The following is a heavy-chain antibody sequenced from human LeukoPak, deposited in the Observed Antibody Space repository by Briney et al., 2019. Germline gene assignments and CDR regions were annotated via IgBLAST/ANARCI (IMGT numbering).Heavy chain of an antibody. CDR1: GGSISSYY. Sequence: SETLSLTCTVSGGSISSYYWSWIRQPAGKGLEWIGRIYTGGSTNYNPSLKSRVTISVDTSKNQFSLKLSSVTAADTAVYYCARVHGYSSSWSPYYYYGMDVWGQGTTVTVSS. J-gene: IGHJ6*02. D-gene: IGHD6-13*01. CDR2: IYTGGST. V-gene: IGHV4-4*07. CDR3: ARVHGYSSSWSPYYYYGMDV.